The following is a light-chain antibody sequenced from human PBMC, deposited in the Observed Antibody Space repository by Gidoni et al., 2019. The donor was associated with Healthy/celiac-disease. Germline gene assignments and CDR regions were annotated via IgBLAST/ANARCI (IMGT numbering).Light chain of an antibody. CDR2: GAS. Sequence: EIVLTQSPGTLSLSPGERATLSCRASQSVSSISIVLYQHKPGPTPRLVIYGASSRATGIPDRFSGSGSVTDFTLTISRLEPEDFAVYYCQQFESSPTFGGGTRVEMK. CDR3: QQFESSPT. CDR1: QSVSSIS. J-gene: IGKJ4*01. V-gene: IGKV3-20*01.